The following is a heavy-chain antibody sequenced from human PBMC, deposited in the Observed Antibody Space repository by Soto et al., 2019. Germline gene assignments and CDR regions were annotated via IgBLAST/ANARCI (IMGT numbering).Heavy chain of an antibody. V-gene: IGHV1-69*13. CDR2: IIPIFGTA. CDR3: AREIFGVIISGGRDAFDI. CDR1: GGTFSTYA. Sequence: SVKVSCKASGGTFSTYAISWVRQAPGQGLEWMGGIIPIFGTAKYAQKFQGRVTITADESTSTAYMELSSLRSEDTAVYYCAREIFGVIISGGRDAFDIWGQGTMVTVS. D-gene: IGHD3-3*01. J-gene: IGHJ3*02.